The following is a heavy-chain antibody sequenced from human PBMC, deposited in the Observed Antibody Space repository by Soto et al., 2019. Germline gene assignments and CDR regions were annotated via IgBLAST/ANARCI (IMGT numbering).Heavy chain of an antibody. V-gene: IGHV3-30*18. Sequence: QVQLVESGGGVVQPGRSLRLSCAASGFTFSSYGMHWVRQAPGKGLEWVAVISYDGSNKYYADSVKGRFTISRDNSKNTLYLQMNSLRAEDTAGYYCEKDLGAYSYGYFDYWGQGTLVTVSS. J-gene: IGHJ4*02. D-gene: IGHD5-18*01. CDR1: GFTFSSYG. CDR2: ISYDGSNK. CDR3: EKDLGAYSYGYFDY.